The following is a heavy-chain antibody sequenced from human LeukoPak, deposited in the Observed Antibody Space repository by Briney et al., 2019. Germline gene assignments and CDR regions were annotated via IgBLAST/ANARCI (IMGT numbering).Heavy chain of an antibody. D-gene: IGHD2-2*01. CDR1: GGSISSSSYY. Sequence: SETLSLTCTVSGGSISSSSYYWGWIRQPPGKGLEWIGSIYYSGSTNYNPSLKSRVTMSVDTSKNQFSLKLSSVTAADTAVYYCARGSYQLLIDYWGQGTLVTVSS. J-gene: IGHJ4*02. CDR2: IYYSGST. CDR3: ARGSYQLLIDY. V-gene: IGHV4-39*07.